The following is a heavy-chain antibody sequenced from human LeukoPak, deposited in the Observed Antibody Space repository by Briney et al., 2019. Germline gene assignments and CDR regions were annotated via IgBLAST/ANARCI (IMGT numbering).Heavy chain of an antibody. CDR3: VKGPYSGSWYGPLYGMDV. CDR2: IIPIFGTA. V-gene: IGHV1-69*06. Sequence: SVKVSCKASGGTFSSYAISWVRQAPGQGLEWMGGIIPIFGTANYAQKFQGRVTITADKSTSTAYMELSSLRSEDTAVYYCVKGPYSGSWYGPLYGMDVWGKGTTVTVSS. CDR1: GGTFSSYA. J-gene: IGHJ6*04. D-gene: IGHD6-13*01.